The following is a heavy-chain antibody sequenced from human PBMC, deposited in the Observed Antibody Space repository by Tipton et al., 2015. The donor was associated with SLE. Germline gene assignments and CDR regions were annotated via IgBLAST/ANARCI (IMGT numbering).Heavy chain of an antibody. D-gene: IGHD5-18*01. CDR3: ARGSKGYGRFDI. CDR1: GGSISSGSYY. CDR2: IYYSGST. V-gene: IGHV4-61*10. Sequence: TLSLTCTVSGGSISSGSYYWSWIRQPAGKGLEWIGYIYYSGSTNYNPSLKSRVTISVDTSKNQFSLKLSSVTAADTAVYYCARGSKGYGRFDIWGQGTMVTVSS. J-gene: IGHJ3*02.